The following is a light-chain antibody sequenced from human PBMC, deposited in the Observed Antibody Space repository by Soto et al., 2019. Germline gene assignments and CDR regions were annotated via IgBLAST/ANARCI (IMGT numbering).Light chain of an antibody. CDR2: GNS. Sequence: QSVLTQPPPVSGAPGQRVTISCTGSSSNIGAGYDVHWYQQVPGTAPKLLIYGNSDRPSGVPDRFSGSKSGTSASLAITGLQAEDEADYYCQSYDSSLSGSVFGGGTQLTVL. V-gene: IGLV1-40*01. J-gene: IGLJ7*01. CDR1: SSNIGAGYD. CDR3: QSYDSSLSGSV.